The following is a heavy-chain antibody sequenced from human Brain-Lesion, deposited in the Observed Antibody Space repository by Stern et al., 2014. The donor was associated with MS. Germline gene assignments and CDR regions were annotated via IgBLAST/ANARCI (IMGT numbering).Heavy chain of an antibody. J-gene: IGHJ4*02. V-gene: IGHV1-2*04. D-gene: IGHD3-22*01. Sequence: VQLVESGAEVKKPGASVKVSCKASGYTFTGYYMHWVRQAPGQGLEWMGWINPKSGGTNYAQKCQGWVTMTRDTSINTAYMELSRLRSDDTAVYYCATYYYDSTGYNDFWGQGTLVTVSS. CDR1: GYTFTGYY. CDR3: ATYYYDSTGYNDF. CDR2: INPKSGGT.